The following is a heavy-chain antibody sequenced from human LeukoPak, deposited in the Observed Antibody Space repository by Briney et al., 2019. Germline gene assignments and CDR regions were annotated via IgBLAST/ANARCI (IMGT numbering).Heavy chain of an antibody. CDR3: ARVYSSPAIQKFDY. CDR1: GYTFTSYG. D-gene: IGHD6-19*01. J-gene: IGHJ4*02. Sequence: ASVKVSCKASGYTFTSYGISWVRQAPGQGLEWMGWISAYNGNTNYAQKLQGRVTMTTDTSTSTAYMELRSLRSDDTAVYYCARVYSSPAIQKFDYWGQGTLVTVSS. CDR2: ISAYNGNT. V-gene: IGHV1-18*04.